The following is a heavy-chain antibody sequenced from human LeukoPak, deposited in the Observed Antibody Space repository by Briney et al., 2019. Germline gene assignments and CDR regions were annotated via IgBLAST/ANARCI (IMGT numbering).Heavy chain of an antibody. CDR2: ISSSSSYI. CDR1: GFTFSSYS. J-gene: IGHJ4*02. V-gene: IGHV3-21*01. D-gene: IGHD6-13*01. Sequence: GGSLRLSCAASGFTFSSYSMNWVRQAPGKGLEWVSSISSSSSYIYYADSVKGRFTISRDNAKNSLYLQMNSLRAEDTAVYYCARESKYSGSSSPLDYWGQGTLVTVSS. CDR3: ARESKYSGSSSPLDY.